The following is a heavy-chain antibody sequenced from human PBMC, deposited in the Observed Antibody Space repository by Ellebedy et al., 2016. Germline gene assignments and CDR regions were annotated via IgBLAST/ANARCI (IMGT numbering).Heavy chain of an antibody. Sequence: LSLTCAASGFTFSSYWMHWVRQAPGKGLVWVSRIDNDGIGTSYADSVKGRFTISRDIAKNTLYLQMNSLGAEDTAVYYCGTVFEYWGQGTLVTVSS. CDR1: GFTFSSYW. J-gene: IGHJ4*02. CDR2: IDNDGIGT. V-gene: IGHV3-74*01. CDR3: GTVFEY.